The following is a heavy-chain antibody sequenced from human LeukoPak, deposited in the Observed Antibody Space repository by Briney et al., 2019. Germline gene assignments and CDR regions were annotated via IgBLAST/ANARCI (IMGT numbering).Heavy chain of an antibody. CDR1: GFNLSTYG. V-gene: IGHV3-30*03. D-gene: IGHD3-10*01. CDR3: AIGPDYGSGGS. J-gene: IGHJ5*02. Sequence: GGSLRLSCAASGFNLSTYGMHWVRQAPGKGLEWVAAMSHEGSDKYYADSVKGRFTISRDNSKNTLYVQMNSLRVEDTGLYYCAIGPDYGSGGSWGQGTLVTVSS. CDR2: MSHEGSDK.